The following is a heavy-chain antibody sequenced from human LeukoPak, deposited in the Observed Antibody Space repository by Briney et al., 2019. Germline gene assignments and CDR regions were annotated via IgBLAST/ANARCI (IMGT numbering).Heavy chain of an antibody. J-gene: IGHJ4*02. D-gene: IGHD6-19*01. V-gene: IGHV4-59*01. CDR1: GGSISSYY. Sequence: SETLSLTCTVSGGSISSYYWSWIRQPPGKGLEWIGYIYYSGSTNYNPSLKSRVTISVDTSKNQFSLKLSSVTAADTAVYYCARESSSGFYFHYWGQGALVTVTS. CDR3: ARESSSGFYFHY. CDR2: IYYSGST.